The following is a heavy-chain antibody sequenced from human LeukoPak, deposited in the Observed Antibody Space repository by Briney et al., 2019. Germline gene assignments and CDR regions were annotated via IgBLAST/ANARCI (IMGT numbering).Heavy chain of an antibody. Sequence: ALVKVSCKASGGPLNSYAISWVRQAPGQGLEWMGRIIPIFHAANYPEKFQGRVTITSDESTNTAYMELTSLTSDDTAVYYCASSLGAFEAARMSYFDSWGQGTLVSVS. CDR2: IIPIFHAA. V-gene: IGHV1-69*15. J-gene: IGHJ4*02. CDR1: GGPLNSYA. CDR3: ASSLGAFEAARMSYFDS. D-gene: IGHD6-6*01.